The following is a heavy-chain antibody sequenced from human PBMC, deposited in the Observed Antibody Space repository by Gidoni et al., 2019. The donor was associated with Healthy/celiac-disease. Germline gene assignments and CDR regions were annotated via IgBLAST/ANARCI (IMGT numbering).Heavy chain of an antibody. CDR2: IYYSGST. Sequence: QVQLQESGPGLVKPSQTLSLTCTVSGGSISSGGYYWSWIRQHPGKGLEWIGYIYYSGSTYYNPSLKSRVTISVDTSKNQFSLKLSSVTAADTAVYYCARLRGRAYYYGSGSYGFDYWGQGTLVTVSS. V-gene: IGHV4-31*03. CDR1: GGSISSGGYY. D-gene: IGHD3-10*01. J-gene: IGHJ4*02. CDR3: ARLRGRAYYYGSGSYGFDY.